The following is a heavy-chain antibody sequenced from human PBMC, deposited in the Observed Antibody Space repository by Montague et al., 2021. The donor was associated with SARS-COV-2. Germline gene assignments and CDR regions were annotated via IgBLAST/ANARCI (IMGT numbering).Heavy chain of an antibody. CDR3: AGISKYSYVIYYYGMDV. CDR1: GGSISSYY. Sequence: SETLSLTCTVSGGSISSYYWSWIRQPPGKGLEWIGYIYYSGSTNYNPSLKSRVTISVDTSKNQFSLKLSSVTAADTAVYYCAGISKYSYVIYYYGMDVWGQGTTVTVSS. CDR2: IYYSGST. J-gene: IGHJ6*02. D-gene: IGHD5-18*01. V-gene: IGHV4-59*01.